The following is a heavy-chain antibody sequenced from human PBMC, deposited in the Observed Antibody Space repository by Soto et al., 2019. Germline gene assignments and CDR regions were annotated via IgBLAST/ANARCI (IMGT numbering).Heavy chain of an antibody. CDR2: IYYSGST. D-gene: IGHD6-19*01. Sequence: QVQLQESGPGLVKPSESLSLTCAVSGGSISSYYWSWIRQPPGKGLEWIGYIYYSGSTNYNPSHKSRVTISVDTSKNQFSLKLTSVTAADTAVYYCARSRYTSGWWTPPFDYWGQGTLVTVSS. CDR1: GGSISSYY. CDR3: ARSRYTSGWWTPPFDY. J-gene: IGHJ4*02. V-gene: IGHV4-59*01.